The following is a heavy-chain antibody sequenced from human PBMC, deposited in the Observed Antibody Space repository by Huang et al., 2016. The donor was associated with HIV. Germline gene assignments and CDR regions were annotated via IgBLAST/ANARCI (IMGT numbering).Heavy chain of an antibody. CDR1: GYTFTNYA. D-gene: IGHD3-22*01. CDR3: ARERYYYDRSGYYTPVEYFHH. J-gene: IGHJ1*01. CDR2: SSGYNGKT. V-gene: IGHV1-18*01. Sequence: QVQLMQSGAEVKKPGASVKVSCKASGYTFTNYAINWVRQAPGPRLEWMGLSSGYNGKTNYAQKVQGRVTMTKDTSTSTAYMELRSLISDDTAVYYCARERYYYDRSGYYTPVEYFHHWGQGTLVTVSS.